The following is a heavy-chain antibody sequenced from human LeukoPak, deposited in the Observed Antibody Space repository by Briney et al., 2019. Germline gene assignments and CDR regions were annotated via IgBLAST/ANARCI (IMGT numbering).Heavy chain of an antibody. Sequence: GESLILSFSTPGFTFSSYAINSVRQAPGKGLEWVSAISGSGGSTYYADSVKGRFTISRDNSKNTLYLQMNSLRGEDTAVYYCAKDKAPGSWHTPSDYWGQGTLVTVSS. CDR1: GFTFSSYA. J-gene: IGHJ4*02. CDR2: ISGSGGST. V-gene: IGHV3-23*01. CDR3: AKDKAPGSWHTPSDY. D-gene: IGHD6-13*01.